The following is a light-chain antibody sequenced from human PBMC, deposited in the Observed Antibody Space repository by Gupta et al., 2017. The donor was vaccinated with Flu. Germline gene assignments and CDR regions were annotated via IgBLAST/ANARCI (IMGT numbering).Light chain of an antibody. CDR3: HASHKSSDNRWV. J-gene: IGLJ3*02. Sequence: SYVLTQPPSVSVAPGQTGKVTCGGDNIGRKSVHWYQQGPGQDPVLVDNDERDRPSGTPGRCSVANSGATATTTTSTVEAGEEADYYCHASHKSSDNRWVCGGGTKLTVL. CDR1: NIGRKS. V-gene: IGLV3-21*02. CDR2: DER.